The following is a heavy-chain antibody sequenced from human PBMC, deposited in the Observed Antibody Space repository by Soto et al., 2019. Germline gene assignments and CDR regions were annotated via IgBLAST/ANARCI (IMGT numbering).Heavy chain of an antibody. V-gene: IGHV3-21*01. CDR2: ISSSSSYI. J-gene: IGHJ5*02. Sequence: GGSLRLSCAASGFTFSSYSMNWVRQAPGKGLEWVSSISSSSSYIYYADSVKGRFTISRDNAKNSLYLQMNSLRAEDTAVYYCASITIFGVVSGRVNWFDPWGQGTLVTVSS. CDR3: ASITIFGVVSGRVNWFDP. D-gene: IGHD3-3*01. CDR1: GFTFSSYS.